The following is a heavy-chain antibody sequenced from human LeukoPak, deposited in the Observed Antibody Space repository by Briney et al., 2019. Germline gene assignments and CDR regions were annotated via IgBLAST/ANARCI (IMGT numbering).Heavy chain of an antibody. V-gene: IGHV3-7*01. D-gene: IGHD6-13*01. CDR3: ARRGRIAAAGTDQHYFDY. CDR2: IKQDGSEK. Sequence: GGSLRLSCAASGFTFSSYWMSWVRQAPGKGLEWVANIKQDGSEKYYVDSVKGRFTISRDNAKNSPYLQMNSLRAEDTAVYYCARRGRIAAAGTDQHYFDYWGQGTLVTVSS. CDR1: GFTFSSYW. J-gene: IGHJ4*02.